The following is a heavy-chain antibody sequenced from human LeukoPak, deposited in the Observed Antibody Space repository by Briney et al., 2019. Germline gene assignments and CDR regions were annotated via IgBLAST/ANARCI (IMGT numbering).Heavy chain of an antibody. V-gene: IGHV1-69*13. J-gene: IGHJ6*03. CDR2: IIPIFGTA. D-gene: IGHD3-10*01. CDR3: ARSSMVRGVIITGYYMDV. Sequence: SVKVSCKASGGTFSSYAISWVRQAPGQGLEWMGGIIPIFGTANYAQKFQGRVTITADESTSTAYMELSSLRSEDTAVYYCARSSMVRGVIITGYYMDVWGKGTTVTISS. CDR1: GGTFSSYA.